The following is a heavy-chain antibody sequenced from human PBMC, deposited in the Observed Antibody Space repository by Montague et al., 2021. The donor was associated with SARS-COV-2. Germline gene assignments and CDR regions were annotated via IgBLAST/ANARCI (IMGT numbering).Heavy chain of an antibody. V-gene: IGHV4-59*12. J-gene: IGHJ3*01. Sequence: SETLSLTCTVSSGSISSYYWSWIRQPPGKGLEWIGYIYYSGSTNYNPSLKSRVTISVDKSKNQFSLKLTSVTVADAATYYCARGQVTAFAILIVFPAAGALDSWGRGTTVTVSS. CDR1: SGSISSYY. D-gene: IGHD2-21*01. CDR2: IYYSGST. CDR3: ARGQVTAFAILIVFPAAGALDS.